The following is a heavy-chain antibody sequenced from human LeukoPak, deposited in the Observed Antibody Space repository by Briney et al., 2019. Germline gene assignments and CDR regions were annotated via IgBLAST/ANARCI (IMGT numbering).Heavy chain of an antibody. D-gene: IGHD6-6*01. J-gene: IGHJ4*02. CDR2: IIHSGST. CDR3: AGYSGSPRYFDY. Sequence: PSETLSLTCAVYGGSFSGYYWSWIRQTPGKGLEWIGEIIHSGSTNYSPSLESRVTISLDAAKSQFSLRLTSVTVADTAVYYCAGYSGSPRYFDYWGQGTLVTVSS. V-gene: IGHV4-34*12. CDR1: GGSFSGYY.